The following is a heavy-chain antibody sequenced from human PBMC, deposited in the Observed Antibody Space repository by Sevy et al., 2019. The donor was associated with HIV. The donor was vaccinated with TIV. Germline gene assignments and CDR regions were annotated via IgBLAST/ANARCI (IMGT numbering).Heavy chain of an antibody. V-gene: IGHV3-21*01. CDR2: ISGLSNYI. CDR3: ARGVQTYDAFDI. Sequence: GGSLRLSCAASGFTFSIYAIHWVRQAPGKGLEWVSYISGLSNYIYYADSVKGRFSISRDNAKNSLYLQMNSLRAEDTAVYYCARGVQTYDAFDIWGQGTMVTVSS. D-gene: IGHD6-6*01. J-gene: IGHJ3*02. CDR1: GFTFSIYA.